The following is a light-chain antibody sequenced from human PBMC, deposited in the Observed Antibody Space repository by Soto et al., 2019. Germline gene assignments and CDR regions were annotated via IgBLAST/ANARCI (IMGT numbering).Light chain of an antibody. CDR3: GAWGDRLSGLV. J-gene: IGLJ2*01. V-gene: IGLV1-47*01. CDR1: SSNIGSNY. CDR2: RNN. Sequence: QSVLTQPPSASGTPGQRVTISCYGSSSNIGSNYLYWYHQLPGTAPKLVIYRNNQRPSGVPDRISGSKFGTSASLAIHGLRFEDEADYYCGAWGDRLSGLVFGKGTKLTVL.